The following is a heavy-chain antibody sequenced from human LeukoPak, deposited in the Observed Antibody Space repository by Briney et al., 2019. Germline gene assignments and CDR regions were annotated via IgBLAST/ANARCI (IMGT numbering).Heavy chain of an antibody. V-gene: IGHV1-18*01. CDR1: GYTFTSYG. D-gene: IGHD3-22*01. Sequence: ASVKVSCKASGYTFTSYGISWVRQVPGQGLEWMGWISAYNGNTNYAQKLQGRVTMTTDTSTSTAYMELRSLRSDDTAVYYCAAAAYYYDSSGYYTPQYYFDYWGQGTLVTVSS. CDR3: AAAAYYYDSSGYYTPQYYFDY. J-gene: IGHJ4*02. CDR2: ISAYNGNT.